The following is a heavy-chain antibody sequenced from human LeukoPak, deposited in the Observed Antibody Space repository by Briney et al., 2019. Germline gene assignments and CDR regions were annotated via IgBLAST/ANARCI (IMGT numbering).Heavy chain of an antibody. CDR3: AKDPHGYSGYFDY. Sequence: SGGSLRLSCAASGFTFSGYGMSWVRQAPGKGLEWVSAISGSGGSTYYADSVKGRFTISRDNSKNTLYLQMNSLRAEDTAVYYCAKDPHGYSGYFDYWGQGTLVTVSS. CDR1: GFTFSGYG. CDR2: ISGSGGST. V-gene: IGHV3-23*01. J-gene: IGHJ4*02. D-gene: IGHD5-12*01.